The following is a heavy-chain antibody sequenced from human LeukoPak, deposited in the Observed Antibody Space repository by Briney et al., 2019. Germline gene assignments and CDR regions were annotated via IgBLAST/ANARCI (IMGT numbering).Heavy chain of an antibody. D-gene: IGHD3/OR15-3a*01. J-gene: IGHJ4*02. CDR2: IYYTGNT. V-gene: IGHV4-39*01. CDR3: ARQTGSGLFTLP. Sequence: SETLSLTRTVSGVSINSSNSYWGWIRQPPGKGLEWIGSIYYTGNTYYNASLKSRVTISIDTSKNQISLRLTSVTATDTAMYYCARQTGSGLFTLPGGQGTLVTVSS. CDR1: GVSINSSNSY.